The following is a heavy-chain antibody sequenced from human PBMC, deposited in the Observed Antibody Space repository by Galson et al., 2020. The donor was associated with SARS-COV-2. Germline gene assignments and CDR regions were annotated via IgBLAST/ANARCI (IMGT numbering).Heavy chain of an antibody. J-gene: IGHJ4*02. Sequence: GGSLRLSCAASGFTFSSYGMHWVRQAPGKGLEWVAVIWYDGSNKYYADSVKGRFTISRDNSKNTLYLQMNSLRAEDTAVYYCAREAGTSKLMYYFDYWGQGTLVTVSS. CDR3: AREAGTSKLMYYFDY. V-gene: IGHV3-33*01. CDR1: GFTFSSYG. CDR2: IWYDGSNK. D-gene: IGHD3-10*01.